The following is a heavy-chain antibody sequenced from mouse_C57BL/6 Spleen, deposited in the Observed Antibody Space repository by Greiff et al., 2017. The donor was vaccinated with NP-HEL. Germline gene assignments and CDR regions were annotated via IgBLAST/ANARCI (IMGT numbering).Heavy chain of an antibody. V-gene: IGHV1-69*01. CDR1: GYTFTSYW. J-gene: IGHJ1*03. Sequence: QVQLQQPGAELVMPGASVKLSCKASGYTFTSYWMHWVKQRPGQGLEWIGEIDPSDSYTNYNQKFKGKSTLTVDNSSSTAYMQLSSLTSEDSAVYYCATGGGYFDVWGTGTTVTVSS. CDR2: IDPSDSYT. CDR3: ATGGGYFDV.